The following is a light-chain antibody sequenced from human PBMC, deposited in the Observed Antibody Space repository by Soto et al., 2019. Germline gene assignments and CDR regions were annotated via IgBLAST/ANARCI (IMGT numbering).Light chain of an antibody. J-gene: IGLJ2*01. Sequence: QSALTQPASVSGSPGQSITISCTGTSSDVGGYNYVSWYQQHPGKAPKLMIYEVSNRPSGGSNRFSGSKSGNTASLTISGLQAEDEADYYCSSYTSSSTPGVVFGGGTQLTVL. V-gene: IGLV2-14*01. CDR2: EVS. CDR3: SSYTSSSTPGVV. CDR1: SSDVGGYNY.